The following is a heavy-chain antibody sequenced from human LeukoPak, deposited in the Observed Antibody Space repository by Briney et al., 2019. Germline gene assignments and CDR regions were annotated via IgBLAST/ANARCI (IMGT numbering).Heavy chain of an antibody. V-gene: IGHV4-61*09. J-gene: IGHJ3*02. Sequence: SETLSLTCTVSGGSISSGSYCWTWIRQPAGKGLEWIGHLYTSGTTSYNPSLQSRVTISADTSKHQFSLRLTSVTAADTAVYYCARVGYYYDSSGYYLDAFDIWGQGTMVTVSS. D-gene: IGHD3-22*01. CDR1: GGSISSGSYC. CDR2: LYTSGTT. CDR3: ARVGYYYDSSGYYLDAFDI.